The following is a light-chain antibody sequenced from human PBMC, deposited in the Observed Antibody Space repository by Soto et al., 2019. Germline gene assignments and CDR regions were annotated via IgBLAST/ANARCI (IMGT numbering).Light chain of an antibody. CDR1: QSVSSSY. CDR3: QQYGSSPPYT. Sequence: EIVLTQSPGTLSLSPGERATLSCRASQSVSSSYLAWYQQKPGQAPRLLIYGASSRATGIPDRFSGSGSGTDFTLTISRLEPEDFAEYYWQQYGSSPPYTFGQGTKLEIK. V-gene: IGKV3-20*01. J-gene: IGKJ2*01. CDR2: GAS.